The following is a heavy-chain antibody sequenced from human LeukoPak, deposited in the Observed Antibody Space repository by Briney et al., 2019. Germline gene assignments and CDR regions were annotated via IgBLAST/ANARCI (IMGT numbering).Heavy chain of an antibody. CDR3: AKDTGPAAGITADY. Sequence: PGGSLRLSCAASGFTFSSYAMTWVRQAPGKGLEWVSTIRGSDDSTYYADSVEGRFTISRDNSKNTLYLQMNSLRAEDTAIYYCAKDTGPAAGITADYWGQGTLVTVSS. CDR1: GFTFSSYA. J-gene: IGHJ4*02. D-gene: IGHD6-13*01. V-gene: IGHV3-23*01. CDR2: IRGSDDST.